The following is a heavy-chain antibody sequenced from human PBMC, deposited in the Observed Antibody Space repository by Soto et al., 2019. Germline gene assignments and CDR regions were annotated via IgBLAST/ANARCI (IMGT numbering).Heavy chain of an antibody. CDR3: AKCPESSGCGYFDY. Sequence: GGSLRLSCAASGFTFSSYGMHWVRQAPGKGLEWVALISNDGSYKTYADSVKGRFTFSRDNSNNTLYLQMNSLRAEDTAVYYCAKCPESSGCGYFDYWGQGTLVTAPQ. J-gene: IGHJ4*02. V-gene: IGHV3-30*18. D-gene: IGHD6-19*01. CDR2: ISNDGSYK. CDR1: GFTFSSYG.